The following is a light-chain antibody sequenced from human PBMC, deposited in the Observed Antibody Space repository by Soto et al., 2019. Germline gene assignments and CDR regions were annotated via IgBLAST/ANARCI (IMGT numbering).Light chain of an antibody. J-gene: IGLJ1*01. V-gene: IGLV2-14*01. Sequence: LTQPASVSGSPGQSITISCTGTSSGVGGYNYVSWYQQHPGKAPKLMIYEVSNRPSGVSNRFSGSKSGNTASLTISGLQAEDEADYYCSSYTSSSTLVFGNGTKVTVL. CDR3: SSYTSSSTLV. CDR2: EVS. CDR1: SSGVGGYNY.